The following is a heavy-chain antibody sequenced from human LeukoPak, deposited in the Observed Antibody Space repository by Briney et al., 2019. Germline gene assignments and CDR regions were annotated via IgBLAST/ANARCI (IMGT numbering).Heavy chain of an antibody. CDR2: IYPGDSDT. Sequence: GESLKIFRKGSGYSFTSYWNAWVRQMPRKGLEWMGMIYPGDSDTRYRPPFRGQVTISGDKSISTAYLRWSSLKASDTAMYYCARQRERGYSYDLDWGQGTLVTVSS. CDR1: GYSFTSYW. CDR3: ARQRERGYSYDLD. V-gene: IGHV5-51*01. J-gene: IGHJ4*02. D-gene: IGHD5-18*01.